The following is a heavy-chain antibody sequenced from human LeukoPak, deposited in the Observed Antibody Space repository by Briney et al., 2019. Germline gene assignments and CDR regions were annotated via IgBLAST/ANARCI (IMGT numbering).Heavy chain of an antibody. J-gene: IGHJ4*02. CDR2: IYYSGST. V-gene: IGHV4-59*08. D-gene: IGHD2/OR15-2a*01. CDR3: AGHHPRNTVDF. Sequence: SETLSLTCTVSGGSISSYYWSWIRQPPGKGLEWVGYIYYSGSTNYNPSLKSRVTISVDTSKNQFSLKLSSVTAADTAVYYCAGHHPRNTVDFWGQGTLVTVSS. CDR1: GGSISSYY.